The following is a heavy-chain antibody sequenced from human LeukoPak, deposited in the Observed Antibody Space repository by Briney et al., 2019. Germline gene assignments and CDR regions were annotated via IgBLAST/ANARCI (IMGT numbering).Heavy chain of an antibody. V-gene: IGHV1-2*02. J-gene: IGHJ4*02. D-gene: IGHD1-26*01. CDR3: ARAYSGSYLSAGY. Sequence: ASVKVSCGASGYTFTGYYLHWARQAPGQGLEWMGWINPHSGGTNHAQKFQGRVTMTRDTSISTAYMELSSLRSDDTAVYYCARAYSGSYLSAGYWGQGTLVTVSS. CDR2: INPHSGGT. CDR1: GYTFTGYY.